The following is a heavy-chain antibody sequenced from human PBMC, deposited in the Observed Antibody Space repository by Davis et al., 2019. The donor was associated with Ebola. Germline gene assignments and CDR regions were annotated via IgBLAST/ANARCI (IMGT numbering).Heavy chain of an antibody. CDR2: INSDGSST. CDR1: GFTFSSYW. V-gene: IGHV3-74*01. D-gene: IGHD4-17*01. CDR3: ARGSTHRLRSEFDY. Sequence: GESLKISCAASGFTFSSYWMHWVRQAPGKGLVWVSRINSDGSSTSYADSVKGRFTISRDNAKNTLYLQMNSLRAEDTAVYYCARGSTHRLRSEFDYWGQGTLVTVSS. J-gene: IGHJ4*02.